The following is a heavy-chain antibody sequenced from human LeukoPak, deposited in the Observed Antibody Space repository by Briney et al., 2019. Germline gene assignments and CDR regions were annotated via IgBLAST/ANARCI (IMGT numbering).Heavy chain of an antibody. CDR2: IYYSGST. CDR3: ARSGSGTYYPDY. J-gene: IGHJ4*02. CDR1: GGSISSSNYY. V-gene: IGHV4-39*01. D-gene: IGHD3-10*01. Sequence: SETLSLTCTVSGGSISSSNYYWGWIRQPPGKGLEWIGSIYYSGSTYYNPSLKSRVTISIDTSKNQFSLKLSSVTAADTAVYYCARSGSGTYYPDYWGQGTLVTVSS.